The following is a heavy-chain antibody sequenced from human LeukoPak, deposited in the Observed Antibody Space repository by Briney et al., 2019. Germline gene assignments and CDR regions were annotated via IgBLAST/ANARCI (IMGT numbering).Heavy chain of an antibody. CDR2: IKHDGSQN. CDR3: ARDSSRGDFEY. V-gene: IGHV3-7*01. D-gene: IGHD3-10*01. J-gene: IGHJ4*02. Sequence: GGTLRLSCAAAGVTFSHYWMSWVRRAPGKGREWVANIKHDGSQNEHVDSVKGRLTISRDNAKNSLFLQMNSLRAEDTAVYFCARDSSRGDFEYWGQGTLVTVST. CDR1: GVTFSHYW.